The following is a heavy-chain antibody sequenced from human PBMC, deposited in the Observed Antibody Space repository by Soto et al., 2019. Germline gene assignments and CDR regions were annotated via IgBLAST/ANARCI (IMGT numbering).Heavy chain of an antibody. CDR3: ARDREGSGSYSPLDY. Sequence: QVQLVQSGAEVKKPGSSVKVSCKASGGTFSSYTISWVRQAPGQGLEWMGRIIPILGIANYAQKFQCRVTITADKSTSTAYMELSSLRSEDTAVYYCARDREGSGSYSPLDYWGQGTLVTVSS. CDR2: IIPILGIA. J-gene: IGHJ4*02. D-gene: IGHD3-10*01. CDR1: GGTFSSYT. V-gene: IGHV1-69*08.